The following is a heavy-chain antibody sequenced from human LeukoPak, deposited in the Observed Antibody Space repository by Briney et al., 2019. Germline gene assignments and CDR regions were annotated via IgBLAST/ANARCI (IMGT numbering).Heavy chain of an antibody. CDR2: ISGSTPNL. CDR3: AKDRGYDFWSGYYYYMDV. V-gene: IGHV3-23*01. Sequence: PGGSLRLSCAASGFTFSNYAVSWVRQAPGNGLEWCSGISGSTPNLNYAGSVNGRFTIYRDRSKNTLYLQMSSLRGEDTAVYFCAKDRGYDFWSGYYYYMDVWGKGTTVTVSS. D-gene: IGHD3-3*01. J-gene: IGHJ6*03. CDR1: GFTFSNYA.